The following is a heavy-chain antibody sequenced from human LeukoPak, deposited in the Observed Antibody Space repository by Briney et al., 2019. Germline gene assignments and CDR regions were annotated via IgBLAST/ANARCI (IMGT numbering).Heavy chain of an antibody. V-gene: IGHV3-66*01. CDR1: GFTLSSNY. CDR3: AREERLWFGEFRNWFDP. D-gene: IGHD3-10*01. CDR2: IYSGGST. Sequence: PGGSLRLSCAASGFTLSSNYMSWVRQAPGKGLEWVSVIYSGGSTYYADSVKGRFTISRDNSKNTLYLQMNSLRAEDTAVYYCAREERLWFGEFRNWFDPWGQGTLVTVSS. J-gene: IGHJ5*02.